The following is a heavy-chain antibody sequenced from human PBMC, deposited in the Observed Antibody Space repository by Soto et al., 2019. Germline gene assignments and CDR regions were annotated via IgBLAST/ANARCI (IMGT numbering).Heavy chain of an antibody. J-gene: IGHJ4*02. CDR1: VGSISSGGYY. D-gene: IGHD2-8*01. CDR3: ARATKMVYVEY. Sequence: PSETLSLTCTVSVGSISSGGYYLSWIRQHPGKGLEWIGYIYYSGSTYYNPSLKSRVTISVDTSKNQFSLKLSSVTAADTAVYYCARATKMVYVEYWGQGTMVTVSS. V-gene: IGHV4-31*03. CDR2: IYYSGST.